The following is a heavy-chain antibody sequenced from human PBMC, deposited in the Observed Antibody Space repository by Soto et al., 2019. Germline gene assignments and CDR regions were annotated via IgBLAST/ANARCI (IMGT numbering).Heavy chain of an antibody. CDR2: ISAYNGNT. Sequence: ASVKVSCKASGYTFTSYGISWVRQAPGQGLEWMGLISAYNGNTNYAQKLQGRVTMTTDTSTSTAYMELRSLRSDDTAVYYCARDLISTMIVGIDAFDIWGQGTMVTVSS. J-gene: IGHJ3*02. D-gene: IGHD3-22*01. V-gene: IGHV1-18*01. CDR1: GYTFTSYG. CDR3: ARDLISTMIVGIDAFDI.